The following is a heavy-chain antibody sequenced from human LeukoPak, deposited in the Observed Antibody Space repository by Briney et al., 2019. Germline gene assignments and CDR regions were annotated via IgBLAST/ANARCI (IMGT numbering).Heavy chain of an antibody. CDR2: IYHSGST. Sequence: PGGSLRLSCVASGFTFTSDAMNWVRQPPGKGLEWIGEIYHSGSTNYNPSLKSRVTISVDKSKNQFSLKLSSVTAADTAVYYCARARYDILTGYYNGFDYWGQGTLVIVSS. D-gene: IGHD3-9*01. CDR3: ARARYDILTGYYNGFDY. J-gene: IGHJ4*02. V-gene: IGHV4-4*02. CDR1: GFTFTSDAM.